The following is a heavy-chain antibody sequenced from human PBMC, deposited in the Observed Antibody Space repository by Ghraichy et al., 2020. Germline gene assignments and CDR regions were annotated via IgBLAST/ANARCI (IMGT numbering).Heavy chain of an antibody. CDR3: ARGYYGDFYYFDD. CDR2: IWYDGSNK. Sequence: GGSLRLSCAASGFTFSSYGMHWVRQAPGKGLEWVAVIWYDGSNKYYADSVKGRFTISRDNSKTRLYLQMNSLRAEDTAVYYCARGYYGDFYYFDDWGQGTLVTVSS. J-gene: IGHJ4*02. CDR1: GFTFSSYG. D-gene: IGHD4-17*01. V-gene: IGHV3-33*01.